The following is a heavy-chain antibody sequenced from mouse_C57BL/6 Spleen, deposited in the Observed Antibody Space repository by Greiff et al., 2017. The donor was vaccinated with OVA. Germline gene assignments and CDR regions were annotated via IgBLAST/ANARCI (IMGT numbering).Heavy chain of an antibody. V-gene: IGHV1-18*01. J-gene: IGHJ2*01. CDR1: GYTFTDYN. D-gene: IGHD1-1*01. Sequence: VQLQQPGAELVRPGSSVKLSCKASGYTFTDYNMDWVKQSHGKSLEWIGDINPNNGGTIYNQKFKGKATLTVDKSSSTAYMELRSLTSEDTAVYYCARRYYGNDYWGQGTTLTVSS. CDR3: ARRYYGNDY. CDR2: INPNNGGT.